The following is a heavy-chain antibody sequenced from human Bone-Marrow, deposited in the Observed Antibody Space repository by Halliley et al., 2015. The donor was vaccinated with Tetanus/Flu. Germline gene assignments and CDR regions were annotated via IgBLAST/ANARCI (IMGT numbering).Heavy chain of an antibody. J-gene: IGHJ5*02. Sequence: ISYTGNTNYNPPLKSRVTISVDTSRNQFSLNLSSVTAADTAIYYCARDGNYHGSGLAQENRWFDTWGQGTLATVSS. V-gene: IGHV4-59*01. D-gene: IGHD3-10*01. CDR2: ISYTGNT. CDR3: ARDGNYHGSGLAQENRWFDT.